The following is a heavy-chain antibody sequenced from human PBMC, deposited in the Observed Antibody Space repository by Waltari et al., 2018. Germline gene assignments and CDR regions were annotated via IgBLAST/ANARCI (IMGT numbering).Heavy chain of an antibody. Sequence: QVQLQESGPRLVKPSETLSLTCTVSGASLSSYFWSWIRTPPGKGLGCIGYVYYIVITNHHPSLKRRVIISVAPSKNQFSLRLNSLTAADTAVYYCARDGLVVGGNAPGNWFDPWGQGTLVTVSS. V-gene: IGHV4-59*01. D-gene: IGHD2-15*01. CDR1: GASLSSYF. CDR2: VYYIVIT. J-gene: IGHJ5*02. CDR3: ARDGLVVGGNAPGNWFDP.